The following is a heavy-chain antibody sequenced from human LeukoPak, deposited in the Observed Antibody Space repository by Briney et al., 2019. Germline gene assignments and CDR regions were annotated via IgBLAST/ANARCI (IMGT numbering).Heavy chain of an antibody. D-gene: IGHD1-26*01. Sequence: GAAVKVSCKASGYTFTSYYMHWVRQAPGQGLEWMGIINSSGGSRSYAQKFKGRVTMTRDTSTSTVYMELSSLRSEDTAVYYCARVSPSGSYYGRYDYWGQGALLSDSS. J-gene: IGHJ4*02. CDR2: INSSGGSR. CDR1: GYTFTSYY. V-gene: IGHV1-46*01. CDR3: ARVSPSGSYYGRYDY.